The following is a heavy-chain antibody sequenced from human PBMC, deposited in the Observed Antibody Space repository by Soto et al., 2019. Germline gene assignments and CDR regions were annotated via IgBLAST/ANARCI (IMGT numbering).Heavy chain of an antibody. CDR2: ISSSSSYI. CDR3: AREKNDYLWGSLPTDFDS. V-gene: IGHV3-21*01. Sequence: DVQLVESGGGLVKPGGSLRLSCAGSGFTFSTYTMNWVRQAPGKGLEWVSSISSSSSYIYYADSVKGRFTISRDNAKNSLYLQMNSLTAEDAAVFYCAREKNDYLWGSLPTDFDSWGQGTLVTVSS. J-gene: IGHJ5*01. D-gene: IGHD3-16*01. CDR1: GFTFSTYT.